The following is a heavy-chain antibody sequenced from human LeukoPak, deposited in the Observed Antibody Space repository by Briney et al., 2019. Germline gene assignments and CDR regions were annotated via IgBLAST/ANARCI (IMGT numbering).Heavy chain of an antibody. V-gene: IGHV3-53*01. J-gene: IGHJ6*03. CDR2: IYSGGSI. CDR1: GITVSSNS. D-gene: IGHD4-11*01. CDR3: AREYSNSLYMDV. Sequence: GGSLRLSCAASGITVSSNSMTWVRQAPGKGLEWVSIIYSGGSIYNSDSVKGRFTISRDNSKNTLFLQMNSLRAEDTAVYYCAREYSNSLYMDVWGKGTTVTVSS.